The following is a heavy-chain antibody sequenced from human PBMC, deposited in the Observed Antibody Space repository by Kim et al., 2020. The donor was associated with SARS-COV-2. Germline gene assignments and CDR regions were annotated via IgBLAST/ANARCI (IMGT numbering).Heavy chain of an antibody. CDR2: VSSVGSTT. V-gene: IGHV3-74*01. CDR1: GFTLSGHW. Sequence: GGSLRLSCAASGFTLSGHWMNWVRQAPGKGLLWVSRVSSVGSTTHYADSVKGRFVISRDNAKNTLYLQMNSLRAEDTAVYYCTRGTVHSCMDVWGQGTTVIVSS. D-gene: IGHD1-1*01. J-gene: IGHJ6*02. CDR3: TRGTVHSCMDV.